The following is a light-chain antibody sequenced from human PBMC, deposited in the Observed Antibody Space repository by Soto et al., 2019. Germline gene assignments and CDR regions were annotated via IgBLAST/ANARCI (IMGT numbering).Light chain of an antibody. V-gene: IGLV2-14*01. CDR2: EVS. CDR1: SSDVGNYKY. J-gene: IGLJ1*01. CDR3: FSYTSSGTYV. Sequence: QSALTQPASVSGTPGQSLTISCTGTSSDVGNYKYVSWYQQHQGKAPKLMIYEVSNRPSGVSNRFSGSKSGNTASLTISWLQAEDETDYYCFSYTSSGTYVFGTGTKVTVL.